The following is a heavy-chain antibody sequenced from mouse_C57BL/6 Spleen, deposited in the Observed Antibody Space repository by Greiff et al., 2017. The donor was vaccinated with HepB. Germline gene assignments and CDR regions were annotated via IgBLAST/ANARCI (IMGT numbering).Heavy chain of an antibody. Sequence: VQLQQSGPELVKPGASVKISCKASGYAFSSSWMNWVKQRPGKGLEWIGRIYPGDGDTNYNGKFKGKATLTADKSSSTAYMQLSSLTSEDSAVYFCARDIYYYGSSWAMDYWGQGTSVTVSS. V-gene: IGHV1-82*01. CDR1: GYAFSSSW. J-gene: IGHJ4*01. D-gene: IGHD1-1*01. CDR2: IYPGDGDT. CDR3: ARDIYYYGSSWAMDY.